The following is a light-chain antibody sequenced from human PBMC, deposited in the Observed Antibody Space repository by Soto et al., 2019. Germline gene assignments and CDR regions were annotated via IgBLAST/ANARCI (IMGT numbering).Light chain of an antibody. J-gene: IGKJ4*01. CDR3: QQYSTSRLT. CDR1: QSVTSSY. CDR2: GAS. V-gene: IGKV3-20*01. Sequence: EIVLTQSPGTLSLSRGERATLSCRASQSVTSSYLAWYQQKPGQAPRLLISGASSRATGIPDRFSGSGSGTDFTLTISRLEPEAFAVYYCQQYSTSRLTFGGGTKVEIK.